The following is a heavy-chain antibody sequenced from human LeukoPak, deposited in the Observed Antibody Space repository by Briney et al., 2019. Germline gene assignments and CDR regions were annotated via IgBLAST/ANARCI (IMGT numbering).Heavy chain of an antibody. CDR1: GFTFSSYW. D-gene: IGHD3-3*01. CDR2: ISGDGGST. J-gene: IGHJ6*02. V-gene: IGHV3-43*02. CDR3: AKGMQDSSIFGVVYTMDV. Sequence: GSLRLSCAASGFTFSSYWMHWVRQAPGKGLEWVSLISGDGGSTYYADSVKGRFTISRDNSKNSLYLQMNSLRTEDTALYYCAKGMQDSSIFGVVYTMDVWGQGTTVTVSS.